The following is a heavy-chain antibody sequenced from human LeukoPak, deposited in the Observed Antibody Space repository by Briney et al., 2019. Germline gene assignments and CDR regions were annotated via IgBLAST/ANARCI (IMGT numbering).Heavy chain of an antibody. CDR3: AREISDDILTGYYIGYNWFDP. J-gene: IGHJ5*02. Sequence: PGESLRLSCAASGFTFSSYSMNWVRQAPGKGLEWVSSISSSSSYIYYADSVKGRFTISRDNAKNSLYLQMNSLRAEDTAVYYCAREISDDILTGYYIGYNWFDPWGQGTLVTVSS. V-gene: IGHV3-21*01. CDR2: ISSSSSYI. D-gene: IGHD3-9*01. CDR1: GFTFSSYS.